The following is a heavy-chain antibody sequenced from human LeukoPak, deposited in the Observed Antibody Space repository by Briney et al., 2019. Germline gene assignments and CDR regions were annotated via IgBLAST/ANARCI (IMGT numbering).Heavy chain of an antibody. D-gene: IGHD2-2*02. J-gene: IGHJ4*02. CDR3: ARGDQPLLYGGAFDS. V-gene: IGHV3-23*01. Sequence: GGTLRLSCVVSGFTFNGYVMSWVRRAPGKGLEWVSSFNGRGGYTFYADSVKGRFTLSSDNSKNTLHLQMISLRAEDTAVYYCARGDQPLLYGGAFDSWGQGTLVTVSS. CDR1: GFTFNGYV. CDR2: FNGRGGYT.